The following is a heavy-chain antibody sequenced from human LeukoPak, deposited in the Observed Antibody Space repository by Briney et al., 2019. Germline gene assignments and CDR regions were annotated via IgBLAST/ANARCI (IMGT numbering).Heavy chain of an antibody. J-gene: IGHJ4*02. V-gene: IGHV4-34*01. CDR3: ARGGSGTYYHY. D-gene: IGHD1-26*01. CDR1: GGSLSGYY. CDR2: IYHSGST. Sequence: PSETLSLTCAVYGGSLSGYYWSWIRQPPGKGLEWIGEIYHSGSTNSNPSLKSRVTISVQTSKNQFSLKLSSVTAADTAVYYCARGGSGTYYHYWGQGTLVTVSS.